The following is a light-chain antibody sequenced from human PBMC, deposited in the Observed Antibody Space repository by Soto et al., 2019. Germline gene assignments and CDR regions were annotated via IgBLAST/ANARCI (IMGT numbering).Light chain of an antibody. Sequence: QLVLTQSSSSSASLGSSVKLTCTLSSGHNNYIIAWHQQQPGKAPRYLMKLEGSGSYNKGSGVPDRFSGSSSGADRYLTISNLQSEDEADYYCETWDSHTYVFGTGTKVTVL. CDR1: SGHNNYI. J-gene: IGLJ1*01. CDR2: LEGSGSY. V-gene: IGLV4-60*03. CDR3: ETWDSHTYV.